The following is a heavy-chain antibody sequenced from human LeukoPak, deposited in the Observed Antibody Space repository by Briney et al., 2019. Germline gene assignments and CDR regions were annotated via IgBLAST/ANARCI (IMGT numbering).Heavy chain of an antibody. CDR3: AKGISIYSYFDN. Sequence: GGSLRLSCSASGFTLSSNYMSWVRQAPGKGLEWISVISASGGNTYYADSVKGRFTISRDNSKNTLHLQMNSLRAEDTAVYYCAKGISIYSYFDNWGQGTLVTVSS. D-gene: IGHD3-16*02. CDR1: GFTLSSNY. V-gene: IGHV3-23*01. J-gene: IGHJ4*02. CDR2: ISASGGNT.